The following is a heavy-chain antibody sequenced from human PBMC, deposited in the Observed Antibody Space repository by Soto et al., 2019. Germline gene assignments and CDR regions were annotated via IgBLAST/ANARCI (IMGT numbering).Heavy chain of an antibody. D-gene: IGHD2-15*01. CDR1: GFTFSSYS. CDR2: ISSSSSYI. Sequence: EVPLVESGGGLVKPGGSLRLSCAASGFTFSSYSMNWVRQAPGKGLEWVSSISSSSSYIYYADSVKGRFTISRDNAKNSLYLQMNSLRAEDTAVYYCARDGSGGQEFGYWGQGTLVTVSS. J-gene: IGHJ4*02. V-gene: IGHV3-21*01. CDR3: ARDGSGGQEFGY.